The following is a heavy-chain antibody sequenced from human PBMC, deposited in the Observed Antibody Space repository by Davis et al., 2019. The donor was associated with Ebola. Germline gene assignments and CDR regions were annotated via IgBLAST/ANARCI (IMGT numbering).Heavy chain of an antibody. CDR2: INPSGGST. CDR3: ARECSSSSTYYDILTGYYTTTCFDN. D-gene: IGHD3-9*01. V-gene: IGHV1-46*01. Sequence: AASVKVSCKASGYTFTSYYMHWVRQAPGQGLEWMGIINPSGGSTSYAQKFQGRVTMTRDTSTSTVYMELSSLRSEDTAVYYCARECSSSSTYYDILTGYYTTTCFDNWGQGTLVTVSS. J-gene: IGHJ4*02. CDR1: GYTFTSYY.